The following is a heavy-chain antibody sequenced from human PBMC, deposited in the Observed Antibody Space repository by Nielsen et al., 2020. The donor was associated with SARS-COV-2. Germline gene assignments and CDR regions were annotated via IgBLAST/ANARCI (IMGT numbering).Heavy chain of an antibody. CDR2: INPSGGST. V-gene: IGHV1-46*01. CDR1: GYTFTSYY. Sequence: ASVKVSCKASGYTFTSYYMHWLRQAPGQGLEWMGIINPSGGSTSYAQKFQGRVTMTRDTSTSTVYMELSSLRSEDTAVYYCARDLIEYSSSSYYYYYGMDVWGQGTTVTVSS. D-gene: IGHD6-6*01. CDR3: ARDLIEYSSSSYYYYYGMDV. J-gene: IGHJ6*02.